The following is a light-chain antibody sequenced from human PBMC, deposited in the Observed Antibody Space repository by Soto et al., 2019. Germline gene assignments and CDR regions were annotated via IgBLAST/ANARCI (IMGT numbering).Light chain of an antibody. CDR3: QQYGSSPRT. Sequence: DLVMTQSPLSLPVTPGAPSSISCRSSQSLLHSNGYNYLDWYLQKPGQAPRLLIYGASSRATGIPDRFSGSGSGTDFTLTISRLEPEDFAAYYCQQYGSSPRTFGQGTRLEIK. CDR1: QSLLHSNGYNY. J-gene: IGKJ5*01. CDR2: GAS. V-gene: IGKV2-28*01.